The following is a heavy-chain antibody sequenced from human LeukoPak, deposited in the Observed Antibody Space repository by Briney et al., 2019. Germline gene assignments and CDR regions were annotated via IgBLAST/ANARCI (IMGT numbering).Heavy chain of an antibody. D-gene: IGHD5-24*01. CDR1: GFTLSNYW. J-gene: IGHJ4*02. CDR2: IKSDGSWT. CDR3: VRDGDGYNFDY. V-gene: IGHV3-74*01. Sequence: GGSLRLSCAASGFTLSNYWMHWVRQAPGKGLVWVSRIKSDGSWTNYEDSVKGRFTISRDNAKRTLYLQMSSLRAEDAAVYYCVRDGDGYNFDYWGQGTLVTVSS.